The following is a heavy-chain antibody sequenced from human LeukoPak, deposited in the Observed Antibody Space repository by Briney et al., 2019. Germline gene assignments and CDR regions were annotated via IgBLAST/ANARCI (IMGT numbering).Heavy chain of an antibody. V-gene: IGHV4-39*07. CDR3: ARDPEYKVTTVTTTINWFDP. CDR2: IYHSGST. J-gene: IGHJ5*02. CDR1: GGSISSSGYY. Sequence: SETLSLTCTVSGGSISSSGYYWGWIRQPPGKGLEWIGSIYHSGSTYYNPSLKSRVTISVDTSKNQFSLKLSSVTAADTAVYYCARDPEYKVTTVTTTINWFDPWGQGTLVTVSS. D-gene: IGHD4-17*01.